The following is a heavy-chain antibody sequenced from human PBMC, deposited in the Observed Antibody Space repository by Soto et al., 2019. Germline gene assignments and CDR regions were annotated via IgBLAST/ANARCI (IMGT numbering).Heavy chain of an antibody. CDR3: ARGLVTTSAGDYYYGMDV. J-gene: IGHJ6*02. CDR2: ISAYNGNT. D-gene: IGHD4-17*01. V-gene: IGHV1-18*04. CDR1: GYTFTSYG. Sequence: ASVKVSCKASGYTFTSYGISWVRQAPGQGLEWMGWISAYNGNTNYAQKLQGRVTMTTDTSTSTAYVELRSLRSDDTAVYYCARGLVTTSAGDYYYGMDVWGQGTTVTVSS.